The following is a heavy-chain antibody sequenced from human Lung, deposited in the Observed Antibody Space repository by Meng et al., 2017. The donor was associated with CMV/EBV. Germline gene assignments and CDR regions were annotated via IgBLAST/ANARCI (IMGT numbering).Heavy chain of an antibody. V-gene: IGHV3-9*01. CDR1: GFTFEDYD. D-gene: IGHD6-13*01. J-gene: IGHJ4*02. CDR3: AKRAAGRYYFDY. Sequence: GGSXRLXXAASGFTFEDYDMDWVRQISGKGLEWVSRISWNGGFVGYADSVKGRFTISRDNAKNSLYLQMNSLRVEDTALYYCAKRAAGRYYFDYWGQGTLVXVSS. CDR2: ISWNGGFV.